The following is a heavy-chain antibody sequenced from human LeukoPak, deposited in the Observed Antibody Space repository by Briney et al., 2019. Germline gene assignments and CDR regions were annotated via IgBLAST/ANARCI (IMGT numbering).Heavy chain of an antibody. CDR1: GYTFTGYY. V-gene: IGHV1-2*02. Sequence: GASVTVSCKASGYTFTGYYMHWVRQAPGQGLEWMGWINPNSGGTNYAQKSQGRVTMTRDTSISTAYMELSRLRSDDTAVYYCARDKCYYDSSGYYPDYWGQGTLVTVSS. J-gene: IGHJ4*02. D-gene: IGHD3-22*01. CDR3: ARDKCYYDSSGYYPDY. CDR2: INPNSGGT.